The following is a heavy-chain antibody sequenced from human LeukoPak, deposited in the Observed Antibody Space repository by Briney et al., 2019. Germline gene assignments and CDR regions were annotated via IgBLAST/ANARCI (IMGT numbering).Heavy chain of an antibody. CDR1: GGSISSYY. CDR2: IYYSGST. CDR3: ARESSSGQYNFDY. Sequence: SETLSLTCTVSGGSISSYYWSWIRQPPGKGLEWIGYIYYSGSTNYNPSLKSRVTISVDTSKNQFSLKLSSVTAADTAVYYCARESSSGQYNFDYWGQGTLVTVS. D-gene: IGHD6-19*01. J-gene: IGHJ4*02. V-gene: IGHV4-59*01.